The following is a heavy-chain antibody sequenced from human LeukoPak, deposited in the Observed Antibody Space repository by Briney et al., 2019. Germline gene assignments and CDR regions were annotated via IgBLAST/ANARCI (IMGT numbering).Heavy chain of an antibody. J-gene: IGHJ1*01. CDR2: IRYDGSNK. D-gene: IGHD1-26*01. V-gene: IGHV3-30*02. CDR1: GFTFSSYG. CDR3: AKDQSWELLPRAYFQH. Sequence: GGSLRLSCAASGFTFSSYGMHWVRQAPGKGLEWVAFIRYDGSNKYYADSVKGRFTISRDNSKNTLYLQMNSLRAEDTAVYYCAKDQSWELLPRAYFQHWGQGTLVTVSS.